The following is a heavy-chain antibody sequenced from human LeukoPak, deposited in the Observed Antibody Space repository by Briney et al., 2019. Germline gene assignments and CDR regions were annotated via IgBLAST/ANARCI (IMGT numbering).Heavy chain of an antibody. CDR1: GGSISSSSYY. Sequence: SETLSLTCTISGGSISSSSYYWGWIRQPPGKGLEWIGSIYYSGSTYYNPSLKSRVTISVDTPKNQFSLKLSSVTAADTAVYYCARHQGDSSGYYQDAFDIWGRGTMVTVSS. CDR2: IYYSGST. V-gene: IGHV4-39*01. J-gene: IGHJ3*02. CDR3: ARHQGDSSGYYQDAFDI. D-gene: IGHD3-22*01.